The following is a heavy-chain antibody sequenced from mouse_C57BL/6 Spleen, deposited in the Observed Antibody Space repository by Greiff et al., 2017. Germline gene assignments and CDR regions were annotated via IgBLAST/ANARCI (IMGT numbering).Heavy chain of an antibody. V-gene: IGHV1-19*01. D-gene: IGHD2-1*01. CDR3: ARQGNYYAMDY. CDR2: INPYNGGT. CDR1: GYTFTDYY. Sequence: EVQLQQSGPVLVKPGASVKMSCKASGYTFTDYYMNWVKQSHGKILEWIGVINPYNGGTSYNQKFKGKATLTVDKSSSTAYMELNSLTSEDSAVYYCARQGNYYAMDYWGQGTSVTVSS. J-gene: IGHJ4*01.